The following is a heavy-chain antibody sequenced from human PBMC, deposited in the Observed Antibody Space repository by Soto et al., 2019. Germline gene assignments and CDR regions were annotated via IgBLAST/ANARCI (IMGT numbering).Heavy chain of an antibody. V-gene: IGHV4-30-4*01. CDR3: ARGTTVVPYFDY. CDR2: IYYSGST. J-gene: IGHJ4*02. Sequence: QVQLQESGPGLVKPSQTLSLTCTFSGGSISSGDYYWSWIRQPPGKGLEWIGYIYYSGSTYYNPSLKSRVTISVDTSKKQFSLKLSSVTAADTAVYYCARGTTVVPYFDYWGQGTLVTVSS. CDR1: GGSISSGDYY. D-gene: IGHD4-17*01.